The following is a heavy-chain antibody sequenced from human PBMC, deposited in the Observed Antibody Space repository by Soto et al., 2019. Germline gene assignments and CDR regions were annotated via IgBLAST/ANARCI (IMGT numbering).Heavy chain of an antibody. Sequence: QVQLVESGGGVVQPGRSLRLSCAASGFTFSSYGMHWVRQAPGKGLEWVAVISYDGSNKYYADSVKGRFTISRDNSKNTLYLQMNSLRAEGTAVYYCAKDTGYRFYGMDVWGQGTTVTVSS. V-gene: IGHV3-30*18. CDR1: GFTFSSYG. J-gene: IGHJ6*02. D-gene: IGHD5-18*01. CDR2: ISYDGSNK. CDR3: AKDTGYRFYGMDV.